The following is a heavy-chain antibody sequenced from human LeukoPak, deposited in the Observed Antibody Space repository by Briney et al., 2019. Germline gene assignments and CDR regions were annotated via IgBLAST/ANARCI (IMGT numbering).Heavy chain of an antibody. J-gene: IGHJ4*02. D-gene: IGHD3-22*01. CDR2: INPNSGGT. CDR3: ASDSYYDSSGTFPSDY. Sequence: GASVKVSCKASGYTFTGYYMHWVRQAPGQGLEWMGRINPNSGGTNYAQRFQGRVTMTRDTSISTAYMELSRLTSDDTAVYYCASDSYYDSSGTFPSDYWGQGTLVTVSS. CDR1: GYTFTGYY. V-gene: IGHV1-2*06.